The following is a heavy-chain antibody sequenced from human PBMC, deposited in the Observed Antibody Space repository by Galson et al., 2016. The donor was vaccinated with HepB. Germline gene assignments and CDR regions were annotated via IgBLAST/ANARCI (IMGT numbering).Heavy chain of an antibody. Sequence: SLRLSCAASDFTFSSYEMHWVRQAPGKGLEWVAIISYDGKIYYSNSVKGRLTIPRDNPKNTLYLQMNSLRAEDTAVYYCAGGWLYWYFDLWGRGTLVTVSS. CDR2: ISYDGKI. V-gene: IGHV3-30*04. D-gene: IGHD5-12*01. CDR1: DFTFSSYE. CDR3: AGGWLYWYFDL. J-gene: IGHJ2*01.